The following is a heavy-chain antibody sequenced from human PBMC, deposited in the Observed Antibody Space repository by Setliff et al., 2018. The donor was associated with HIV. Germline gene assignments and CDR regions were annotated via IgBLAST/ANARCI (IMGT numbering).Heavy chain of an antibody. CDR3: ARAQYQLLEPPTYNWFDP. J-gene: IGHJ5*02. CDR1: GGTFSSYP. D-gene: IGHD2-2*01. V-gene: IGHV1-69*10. CDR2: IIPILGIA. Sequence: SVKVSCKASGGTFSSYPITWVRQAPGQGLEWMGGIIPILGIANYAQKFQDRVTITADKSTDTAYMELSSLRSEDTAVYYCARAQYQLLEPPTYNWFDPWGQGTLVTVSS.